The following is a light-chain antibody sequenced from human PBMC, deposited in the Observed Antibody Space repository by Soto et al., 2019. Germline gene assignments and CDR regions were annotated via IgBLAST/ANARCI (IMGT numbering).Light chain of an antibody. J-gene: IGLJ3*02. V-gene: IGLV8-61*01. CDR2: STY. CDR3: LLFMSSGISV. CDR1: SGSVSTTNY. Sequence: QTVVTQEPSFSVSPGGTVTLTCGLTSGSVSTTNYPSWYQQTPGQPPRTLIYSTYTRTDGVPDRFSGSILGNKAALTITGAQADDESDYYCLLFMSSGISVFGGGTKVTVL.